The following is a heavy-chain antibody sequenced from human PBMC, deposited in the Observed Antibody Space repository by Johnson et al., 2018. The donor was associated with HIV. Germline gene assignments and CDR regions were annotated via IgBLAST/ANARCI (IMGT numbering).Heavy chain of an antibody. Sequence: QVQLVESGGGVVQPGRSLRLSCVASGFTFFSYGMHWVRQAPGKGLEWVAVISYDGINKYYADSVKGRFTISRDNSKDTLYLQMHSLRPEDTALYYCARDPPYGGNPSAFDVWGQGTMVTVSS. CDR2: ISYDGINK. CDR1: GFTFFSYG. CDR3: ARDPPYGGNPSAFDV. D-gene: IGHD4-23*01. J-gene: IGHJ3*01. V-gene: IGHV3-30*03.